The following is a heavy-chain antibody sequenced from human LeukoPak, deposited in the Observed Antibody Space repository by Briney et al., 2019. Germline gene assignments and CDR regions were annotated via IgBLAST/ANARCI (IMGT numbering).Heavy chain of an antibody. CDR1: GFIVSHNY. Sequence: GGSLRLSCAASGFIVSHNYMTWVGQAPGKGLEWISVIYIDGTTYYADSVKGRFTISRDQANNTLYLQMNTLRDEDTAVYYCARGPRYSFYWGQGTLVSVSS. D-gene: IGHD6-13*01. V-gene: IGHV3-53*01. CDR3: ARGPRYSFY. J-gene: IGHJ4*02. CDR2: IYIDGTT.